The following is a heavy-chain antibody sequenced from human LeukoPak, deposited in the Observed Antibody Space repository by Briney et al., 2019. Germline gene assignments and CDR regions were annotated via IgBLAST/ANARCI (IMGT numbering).Heavy chain of an antibody. J-gene: IGHJ4*02. Sequence: GGALRLSCAASGFTFSSYAMNWVRQAPGKGLEWVSGISNSGGSTYYADSVKGWFTISRDNSKNTLYLQMNSLRAEDTAVYYCAKETSSSFDYWGQGTLVTVSS. CDR1: GFTFSSYA. CDR3: AKETSSSFDY. D-gene: IGHD6-6*01. V-gene: IGHV3-23*01. CDR2: ISNSGGST.